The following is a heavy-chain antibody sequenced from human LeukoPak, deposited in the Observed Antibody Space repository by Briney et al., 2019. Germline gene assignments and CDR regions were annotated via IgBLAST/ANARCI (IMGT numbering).Heavy chain of an antibody. Sequence: ASVKVSCKASGGTFSNSAISWVRQAPGQGLEWMGKIIPILGMTDYAQKFQGRVTIIADKTTSTAYLELSSLRSEDTAVYYCARGIAVAAVSALDIWGQGTMVTVSS. CDR2: IIPILGMT. CDR1: GGTFSNSA. CDR3: ARGIAVAAVSALDI. V-gene: IGHV1-69*04. D-gene: IGHD6-19*01. J-gene: IGHJ3*02.